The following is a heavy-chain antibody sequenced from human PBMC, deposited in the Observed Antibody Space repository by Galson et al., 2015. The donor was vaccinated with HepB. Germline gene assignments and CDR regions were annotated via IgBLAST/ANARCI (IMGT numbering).Heavy chain of an antibody. J-gene: IGHJ4*02. V-gene: IGHV3-30*04. D-gene: IGHD2-8*01. CDR1: GFTFSSYA. CDR2: ISYDGSNK. CDR3: ARSTNLGVFDY. Sequence: SLRLSCAASGFTFSSYAMHWVRQAPGKGLEWVAVISYDGSNKYYADSVKGRFTISRDNSKNTLYLQMNSLRAEDTAVYYCARSTNLGVFDYWGQGTLVTVSS.